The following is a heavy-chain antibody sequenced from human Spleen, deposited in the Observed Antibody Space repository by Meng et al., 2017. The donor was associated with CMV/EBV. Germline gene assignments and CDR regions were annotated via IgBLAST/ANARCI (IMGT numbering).Heavy chain of an antibody. CDR1: GLTVSSNY. J-gene: IGHJ4*02. D-gene: IGHD6-13*01. Sequence: GESLKISCTASGLTVSSNYMSWVRQAPGKGLEWVSSISGGGGNTYYADSVKGRFTISRDNSKNTLHLQMNSLIAEDTAVYYCAKRVGSGSSWFYYWGQGALVTVSS. CDR2: ISGGGGNT. V-gene: IGHV3-23*01. CDR3: AKRVGSGSSWFYY.